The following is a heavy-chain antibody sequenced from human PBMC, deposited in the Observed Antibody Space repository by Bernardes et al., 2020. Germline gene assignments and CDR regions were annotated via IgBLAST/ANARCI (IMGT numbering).Heavy chain of an antibody. D-gene: IGHD6-19*01. J-gene: IGHJ6*02. Sequence: GGSLRLSCAASGFTFNDYAMHWVRQAPGKGLEWVSGISWNSGSIGYADSVKGRFTISRDNAKNSLYLQMNSLRAEDTALYYCAKDVHNGWSPRGYYGMDVWGQGTTVTVSS. V-gene: IGHV3-9*01. CDR2: ISWNSGSI. CDR3: AKDVHNGWSPRGYYGMDV. CDR1: GFTFNDYA.